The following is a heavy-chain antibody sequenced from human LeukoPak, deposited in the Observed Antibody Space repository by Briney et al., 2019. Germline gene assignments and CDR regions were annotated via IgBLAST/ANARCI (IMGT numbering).Heavy chain of an antibody. V-gene: IGHV1-3*01. CDR2: INAGNGNT. D-gene: IGHD2-15*01. J-gene: IGHJ6*02. CDR1: GYTFTSYA. CDR3: ARDPPPCSGGSCSYYYYYYGMDV. Sequence: ASVKVSCKASGYTFTSYAMHWVRQAPGQRLEWMGWINAGNGNTKYSQKFQDRVTITRDTSASTAYMELSSLRSEDTAVYYCARDPPPCSGGSCSYYYYYYGMDVWGQGTTVTVSS.